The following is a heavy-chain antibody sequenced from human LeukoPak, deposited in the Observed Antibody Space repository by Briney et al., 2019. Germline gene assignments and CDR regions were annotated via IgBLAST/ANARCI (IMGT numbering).Heavy chain of an antibody. CDR1: GFTFSSYA. D-gene: IGHD5-12*01. CDR3: ASSVAGYSGYDLHDY. CDR2: ISGSGGST. Sequence: GGSLRLSCAASGFTFSSYAMSWVRQAPGKGLEWVSAISGSGGSTYYADSVKGRFTISRDNSKNTLYLQMNSLRAEDTAVYYCASSVAGYSGYDLHDYWGQGTLVTVSS. V-gene: IGHV3-23*01. J-gene: IGHJ4*02.